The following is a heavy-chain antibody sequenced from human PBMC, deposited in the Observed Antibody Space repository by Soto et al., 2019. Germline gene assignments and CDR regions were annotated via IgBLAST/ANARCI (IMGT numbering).Heavy chain of an antibody. CDR1: GFTFSSYA. J-gene: IGHJ4*02. CDR3: AKLCGGDCYSIDY. D-gene: IGHD2-21*02. Sequence: EVQLLESGGGLVQPGGSLRLSCAASGFTFSSYAMSWVRQAPGKGLEWVSAISGSGGSTYYADSVKGRFTISRDNSKNTLYLHMNSLRAEDTAVYYCAKLCGGDCYSIDYWGQGTLVTVSS. CDR2: ISGSGGST. V-gene: IGHV3-23*01.